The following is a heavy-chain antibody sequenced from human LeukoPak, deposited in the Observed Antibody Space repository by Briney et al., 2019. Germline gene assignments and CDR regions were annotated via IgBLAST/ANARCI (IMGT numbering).Heavy chain of an antibody. CDR2: IYTSGST. Sequence: SQTLSLTCTVSGGSISSGSYYWSWIRQPAGKGLEWIGRIYTSGSTNYNPSLKSRVTISVDTSKNQFSLKLSSVTAADTAVYYCAGVYYYYHYMDVWGKGTTVTVSS. CDR1: GGSISSGSYY. D-gene: IGHD2-8*01. J-gene: IGHJ6*03. CDR3: AGVYYYYHYMDV. V-gene: IGHV4-61*02.